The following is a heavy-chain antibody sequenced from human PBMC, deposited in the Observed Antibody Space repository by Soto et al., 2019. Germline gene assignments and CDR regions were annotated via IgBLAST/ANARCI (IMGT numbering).Heavy chain of an antibody. J-gene: IGHJ1*01. CDR3: SRTMIAGASPFQH. CDR2: INPSGGST. V-gene: IGHV1-46*01. Sequence: QVQLVQSGAEVRKPGASVKVSCKASGYIFTDFYTHWLRQAPGQGLEWMGVINPSGGSTTYAQKFQDRLTMTRDTSTSTIYMELSSLRSGDTAVYYCSRTMIAGASPFQHWGQGTLVIVSS. D-gene: IGHD3-16*01. CDR1: GYIFTDFY.